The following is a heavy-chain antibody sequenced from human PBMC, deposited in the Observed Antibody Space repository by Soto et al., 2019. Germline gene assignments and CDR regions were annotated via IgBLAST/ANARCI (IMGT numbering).Heavy chain of an antibody. Sequence: SVKVSCKASGGTFSSYAISWVRQAPGQGLEWMGGIIPIFGTANYAQKFQGRVTITADESTSTAYMELSSLRSEDAAVYYCARASGFGVWFDPWGQGTLVTVSS. J-gene: IGHJ5*02. V-gene: IGHV1-69*13. D-gene: IGHD3-10*01. CDR1: GGTFSSYA. CDR2: IIPIFGTA. CDR3: ARASGFGVWFDP.